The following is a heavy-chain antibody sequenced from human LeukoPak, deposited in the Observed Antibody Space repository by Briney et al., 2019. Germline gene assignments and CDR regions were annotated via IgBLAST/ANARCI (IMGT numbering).Heavy chain of an antibody. V-gene: IGHV3-73*01. D-gene: IGHD3-10*01. Sequence: PPGGSLRLSCAASGLTFSGADMHWVRQASGKGLEWVGRIRTKGNRYATAYAASVKGRFTISRDDSKNTAYLQMNSLKTEDTAVYYCIHYGSGSYSTDYWGQGTLVTVSS. CDR1: GLTFSGAD. CDR3: IHYGSGSYSTDY. J-gene: IGHJ4*02. CDR2: IRTKGNRYAT.